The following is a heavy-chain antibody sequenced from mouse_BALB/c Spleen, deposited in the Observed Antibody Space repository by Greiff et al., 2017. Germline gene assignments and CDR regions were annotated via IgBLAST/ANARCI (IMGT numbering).Heavy chain of an antibody. CDR2: IWAGGST. J-gene: IGHJ1*01. V-gene: IGHV2-9*02. CDR3: ARDPVYRYDVRYFDV. D-gene: IGHD2-14*01. Sequence: VKLQESGPGLVAPSQSLSITCTVSGFSLTSYGVHWVRQPPGKGLEWLGVIWAGGSTNYNSALMSRLSISKDNSKSQVFLKMNSLQTDDTAMYYCARDPVYRYDVRYFDVWGAGTTVTVSS. CDR1: GFSLTSYG.